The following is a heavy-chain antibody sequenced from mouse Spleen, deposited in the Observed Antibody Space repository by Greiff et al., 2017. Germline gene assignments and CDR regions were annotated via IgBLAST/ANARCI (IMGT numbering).Heavy chain of an antibody. D-gene: IGHD1-1*01. CDR3: ASTVVANYAMDY. V-gene: IGHV5-12*02. CDR1: GFTFSDYY. J-gene: IGHJ4*01. CDR2: ISNGGGST. Sequence: EVQRVESGGGLVQPGGSLKLSCATSGFTFSDYYMYWVRQTPEKRLEWVAYISNGGGSTYYPDTVKGRFTISRDNAKNTLYLQMSRLKSEDTAMYYCASTVVANYAMDYWGQGTSVTVSS.